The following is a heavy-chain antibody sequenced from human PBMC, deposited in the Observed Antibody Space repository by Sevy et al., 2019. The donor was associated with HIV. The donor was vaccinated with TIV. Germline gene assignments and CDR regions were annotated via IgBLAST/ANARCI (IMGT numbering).Heavy chain of an antibody. CDR3: ARVSGWYLRYGMEV. CDR1: GFTFASYD. Sequence: ASVKVSCKASGFTFASYDIYWVRQATGQGLEWMGWMNTNTGNTGFAQKFQGRVTMTRNTSITTAYMELSNLRSEDTAVYYCARVSGWYLRYGMEVRGQGTTVTVSS. V-gene: IGHV1-8*02. CDR2: MNTNTGNT. D-gene: IGHD6-19*01. J-gene: IGHJ6*02.